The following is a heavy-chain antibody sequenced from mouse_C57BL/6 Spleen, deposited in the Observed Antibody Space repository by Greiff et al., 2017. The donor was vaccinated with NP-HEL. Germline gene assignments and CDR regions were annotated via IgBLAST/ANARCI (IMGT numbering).Heavy chain of an antibody. CDR1: GYTFTSYW. CDR3: AGDSSGYVGYFDY. Sequence: VQLQQPGAELVRPGSSVKLSCKASGYTFTSYWMHWVKQRPIQGLEWIGNIDPSDSETHYNQKFKDKATLTVDKSSSTAYMQLSSLTSEDSAVYYCAGDSSGYVGYFDYWGQGTTLTVSS. J-gene: IGHJ2*01. D-gene: IGHD3-2*02. CDR2: IDPSDSET. V-gene: IGHV1-52*01.